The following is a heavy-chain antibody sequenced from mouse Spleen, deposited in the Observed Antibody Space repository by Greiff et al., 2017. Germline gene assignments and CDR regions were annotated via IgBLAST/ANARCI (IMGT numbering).Heavy chain of an antibody. CDR1: GYAFSSSW. D-gene: IGHD1-1*01. Sequence: VQLQQSGPELVKPGASVKISCKASGYAFSSSWMNWVKQRPGKGLEWIGRIYPGDGDTNYNGKFKGKATLTADKSSSTAYMQLSSLTSEDSAVYFCATFVTSGGWFIDGWGAGATGTVSS. J-gene: IGHJ1*01. CDR3: ATFVTSGGWFIDG. CDR2: IYPGDGDT. V-gene: IGHV1-82*01.